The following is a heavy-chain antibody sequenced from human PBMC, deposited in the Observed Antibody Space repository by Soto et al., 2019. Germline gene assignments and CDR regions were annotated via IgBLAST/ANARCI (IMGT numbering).Heavy chain of an antibody. CDR3: ARHGYNYGGGYFDY. CDR2: IYSGGST. V-gene: IGHV3-66*04. Sequence: EVQLVESGGGLVQPGGSLRLSCAASGVTVSSNYMSWVRQAPGKGLEWVSVIYSGGSTYYADSVKGRFTISRDNSKNTLYHQMNSLRAEDTAVYYCARHGYNYGGGYFDYWGKGTLVTVSS. J-gene: IGHJ4*02. CDR1: GVTVSSNY. D-gene: IGHD5-18*01.